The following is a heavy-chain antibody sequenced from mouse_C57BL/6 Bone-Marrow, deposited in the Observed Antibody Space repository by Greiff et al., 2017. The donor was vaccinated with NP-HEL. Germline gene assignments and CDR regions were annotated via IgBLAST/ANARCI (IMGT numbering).Heavy chain of an antibody. Sequence: EVKLVESGGGLVQPGGSMKLSCAASGFTFSDAWMDWVRQSPEKGLEWVAEIRNKANNHATYYAESVKGRFTISSDYFKSSIYLQKNSLVAEYTGMYYCSRRRSLFAYWGQGTLVTVSA. D-gene: IGHD2-14*01. CDR2: IRNKANNHAT. J-gene: IGHJ3*01. CDR1: GFTFSDAW. CDR3: SRRRSLFAY. V-gene: IGHV6-6*01.